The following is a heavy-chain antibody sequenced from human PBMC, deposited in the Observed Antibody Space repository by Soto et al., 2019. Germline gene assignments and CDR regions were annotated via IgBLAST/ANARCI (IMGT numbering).Heavy chain of an antibody. CDR1: GFTFGDYA. CDR3: TRDWWGIAANYPDYYYFYMDV. D-gene: IGHD6-13*01. V-gene: IGHV3-49*03. J-gene: IGHJ6*03. CDR2: IRSKAYGGTT. Sequence: GGSLRLSCTASGFTFGDYAMSWFRQAPGKGLEWVGFIRSKAYGGTTEYAASVKGRFTISRDDSKSIAYLQMNSLKTEDTAVYYSTRDWWGIAANYPDYYYFYMDVWGKGTTVTVSS.